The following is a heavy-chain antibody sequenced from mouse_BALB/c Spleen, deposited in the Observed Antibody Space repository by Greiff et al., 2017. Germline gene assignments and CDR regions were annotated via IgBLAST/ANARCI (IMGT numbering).Heavy chain of an antibody. CDR3: ARGGRLAGYYFDY. V-gene: IGHV5-6*01. J-gene: IGHJ2*01. CDR2: ISSGGSYT. D-gene: IGHD3-1*01. Sequence: EVMLVESGGDLVKPGGSLKLSCAASGFTFSSYGMSWVRQTPDKRLEWVATISSGGSYTYYPDSVKGRFTISRDNAKNTLYLQMSSLKSEDTAMYYCARGGRLAGYYFDYWGQGTTLTVSS. CDR1: GFTFSSYG.